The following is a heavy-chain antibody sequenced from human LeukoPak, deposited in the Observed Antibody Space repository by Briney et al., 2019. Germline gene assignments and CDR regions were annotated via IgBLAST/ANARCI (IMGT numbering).Heavy chain of an antibody. J-gene: IGHJ3*02. CDR3: ARGDYYDSSGYSRGDAFDI. CDR2: IYYSGST. CDR1: GGSISSVGYY. V-gene: IGHV4-39*01. Sequence: SETLSLTCTVSGGSISSVGYYWGWIRQPPGKGLDWIGSIYYSGSTYYNPSLKSRVTISVDTSKNQFSLKLSSVTAADTAVYYCARGDYYDSSGYSRGDAFDIWGQGTMVTVSS. D-gene: IGHD3-22*01.